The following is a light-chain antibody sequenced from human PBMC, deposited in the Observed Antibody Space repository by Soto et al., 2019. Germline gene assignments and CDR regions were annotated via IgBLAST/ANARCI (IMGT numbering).Light chain of an antibody. Sequence: QSVLTQPPSVSGSPGQSVTISCTGTSSDVGSYNRVSWYQQPPGTAPKLMIYEVSNRPSGVPDRFSGSKSGNTASLTISGLQAEDEADYYCSSYXSSSPYVFGPGTKVPVL. CDR3: SSYXSSSPYV. CDR2: EVS. CDR1: SSDVGSYNR. J-gene: IGLJ1*01. V-gene: IGLV2-18*02.